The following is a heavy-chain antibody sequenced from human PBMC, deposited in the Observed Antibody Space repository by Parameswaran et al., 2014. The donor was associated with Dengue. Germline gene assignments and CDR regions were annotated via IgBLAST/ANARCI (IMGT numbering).Heavy chain of an antibody. CDR3: ASGYCSGGSCQGTRGAFDI. Sequence: VRRGVQGKGLEWVSVIYSGGSTYYADSVMGRFTISRDNSKNTLYLQMNSLRAEDTAVYYCASGYCSGGSCQGTRGAFDIWGQGTMVTVSS. D-gene: IGHD2-15*01. V-gene: IGHV3-53*01. CDR2: IYSGGST. J-gene: IGHJ3*02.